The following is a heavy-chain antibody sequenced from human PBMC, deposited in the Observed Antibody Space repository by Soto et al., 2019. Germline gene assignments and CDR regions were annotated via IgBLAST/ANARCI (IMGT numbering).Heavy chain of an antibody. CDR3: ARQRGSYDILTGYRGVYYYGMDV. D-gene: IGHD3-9*01. CDR2: IYYSGST. J-gene: IGHJ6*02. Sequence: SETLSLTCTVSGGSISSYYWSWIRQPPGKGLEWIGYIYYSGSTNYNPSLKSRVTISVDTSKNQFSLKLSSVTAADTAVYYCARQRGSYDILTGYRGVYYYGMDVWGPGTTVTVSS. CDR1: GGSISSYY. V-gene: IGHV4-59*08.